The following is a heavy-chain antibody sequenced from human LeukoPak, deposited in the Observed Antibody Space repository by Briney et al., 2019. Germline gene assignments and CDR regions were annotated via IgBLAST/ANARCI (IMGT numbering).Heavy chain of an antibody. V-gene: IGHV4-59*08. Sequence: SETLSLTCTVSGGSISSYYWSWIRQPPGKGLEWIGCIYYSGSTNYNPSLKSRVTISVDTSKNQFSLKLSSVTAADTAVYYCARHPMGYDILTGYYSDAFDIWGQGTMVTVSS. CDR1: GGSISSYY. D-gene: IGHD3-9*01. J-gene: IGHJ3*02. CDR3: ARHPMGYDILTGYYSDAFDI. CDR2: IYYSGST.